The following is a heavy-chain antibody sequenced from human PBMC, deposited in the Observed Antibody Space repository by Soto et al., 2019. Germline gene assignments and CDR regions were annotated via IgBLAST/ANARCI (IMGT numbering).Heavy chain of an antibody. V-gene: IGHV1-46*01. Sequence: GASVEVSCKASGYTFTSYYMHWARQAPGQGLEWMGIINPSGGSTSYAQKFQGRVTMTRDTSTSTVYMELSSLRSEDTAVYYCARDFHGGGPDYWGQGTLVTVSS. J-gene: IGHJ4*02. CDR2: INPSGGST. CDR1: GYTFTSYY. CDR3: ARDFHGGGPDY. D-gene: IGHD3-10*01.